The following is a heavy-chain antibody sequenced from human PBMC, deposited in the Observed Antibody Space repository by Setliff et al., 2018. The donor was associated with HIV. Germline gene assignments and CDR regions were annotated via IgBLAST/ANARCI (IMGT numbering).Heavy chain of an antibody. CDR2: ISRDGTSQ. D-gene: IGHD3-3*01. CDR1: GFTFSNHW. Sequence: PGGSLRLSCAASGFTFSNHWMYWVRQVPGKGLVWVSRISRDGTSQSYADSVKGRFTISRDNTKNTLYLQMNSLRVEDTAFYYCARGDNFWSGYLLGESYSYYYMDVWGEGTMVTVSS. J-gene: IGHJ6*03. V-gene: IGHV3-74*01. CDR3: ARGDNFWSGYLLGESYSYYYMDV.